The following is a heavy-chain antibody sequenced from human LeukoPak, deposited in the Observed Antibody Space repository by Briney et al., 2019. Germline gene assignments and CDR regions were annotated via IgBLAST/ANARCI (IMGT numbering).Heavy chain of an antibody. CDR3: AREGEAYYYDSSGYYFDY. V-gene: IGHV1-69*04. D-gene: IGHD3-22*01. CDR1: GYTFTGYY. Sequence: SVKVSCKASGYTFTGYYMHWVRQAPGQGLEWMGRIIPILGIANYAQKFQGRVTITADKSTSTAYMELSSLRSEDTAVYYCAREGEAYYYDSSGYYFDYWGQGTLVTVSS. CDR2: IIPILGIA. J-gene: IGHJ4*02.